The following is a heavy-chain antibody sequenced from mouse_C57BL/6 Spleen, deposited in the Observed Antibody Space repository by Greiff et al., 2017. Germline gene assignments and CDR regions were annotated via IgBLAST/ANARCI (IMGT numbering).Heavy chain of an antibody. D-gene: IGHD1-1*01. CDR1: GYAFSSYW. J-gene: IGHJ4*01. CDR2: IYPGDGDT. V-gene: IGHV1-80*01. CDR3: ARSPLYDYYAMDY. Sequence: VKLVESGAELVKPGASVKISCKASGYAFSSYWMNWVKQRPGKGLAWIGQIYPGDGDTNYNGKFKGKATLTADKSSSTAYMQLSSLTSEDSAVYFCARSPLYDYYAMDYWGQGTSVTVSS.